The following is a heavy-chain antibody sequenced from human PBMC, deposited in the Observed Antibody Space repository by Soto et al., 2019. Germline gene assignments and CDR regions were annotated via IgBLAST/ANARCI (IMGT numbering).Heavy chain of an antibody. V-gene: IGHV1-18*01. J-gene: IGHJ4*02. Sequence: GASVKVSCKASGYTFTSYGISWVRQAPGQGLEWMGWISAYNGNTNYAQKLQGRVTMTTDTSTSTAYMELRSLRSDGTAVYYCARDHCSGGSCYFPPVDYWGQGTLVTVSS. D-gene: IGHD2-15*01. CDR2: ISAYNGNT. CDR3: ARDHCSGGSCYFPPVDY. CDR1: GYTFTSYG.